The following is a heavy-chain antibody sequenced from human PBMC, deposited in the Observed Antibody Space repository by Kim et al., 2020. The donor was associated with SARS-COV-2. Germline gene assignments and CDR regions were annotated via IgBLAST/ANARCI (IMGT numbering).Heavy chain of an antibody. Sequence: IYYADSVKGRFTISRDNAKNSLYLQMNSLRAEDTAVYYCARDSNYGDHPDWGQGTLVTVSS. CDR2: I. V-gene: IGHV3-21*01. CDR3: ARDSNYGDHPD. J-gene: IGHJ4*02. D-gene: IGHD4-17*01.